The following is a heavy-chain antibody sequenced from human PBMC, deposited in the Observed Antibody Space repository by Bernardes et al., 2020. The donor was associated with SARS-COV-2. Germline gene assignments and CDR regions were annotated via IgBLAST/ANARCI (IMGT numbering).Heavy chain of an antibody. Sequence: GGSLRLSCAASGFTFSSYEMNWVRQAPGKGLEWVSYISSSDSTIYYADSVKGRFTISRDNAKNSLYLQMNSLRAEDTAVYYCARGGTYYDFWSGYHHYYYGMDVWGQGTTVTVSS. V-gene: IGHV3-48*03. D-gene: IGHD3-3*01. CDR1: GFTFSSYE. CDR3: ARGGTYYDFWSGYHHYYYGMDV. J-gene: IGHJ6*02. CDR2: ISSSDSTI.